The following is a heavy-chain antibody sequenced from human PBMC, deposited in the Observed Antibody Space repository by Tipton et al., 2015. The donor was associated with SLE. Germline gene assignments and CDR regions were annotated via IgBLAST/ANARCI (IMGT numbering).Heavy chain of an antibody. CDR2: IYADGST. J-gene: IGHJ4*02. CDR1: GFTFSNYP. D-gene: IGHD3-22*01. CDR3: AKGPRYFYESSGYITD. V-gene: IGHV3-23*03. Sequence: GSLRLSCAASGFTFSNYPMTWVRQAPGQGLEWVTVIYADGSTHYAHSVEGRFTVSRDSSKDTLALQMNSLRAEDTAVYYCAKGPRYFYESSGYITDWGQGTLVTVSS.